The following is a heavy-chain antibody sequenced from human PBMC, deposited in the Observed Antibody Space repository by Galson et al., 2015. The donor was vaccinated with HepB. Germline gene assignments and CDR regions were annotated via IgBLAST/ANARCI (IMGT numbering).Heavy chain of an antibody. Sequence: SLRLSCAASGFTFSNYGMHWVRQAPGKGLEWVTYIQYNGFTKYYGDSVTGRFTISRDNSKNTLYLQMNSLRPEDTALYHCARNTPASSYHGIHYGGQGTLVTVAS. D-gene: IGHD6-6*01. V-gene: IGHV3-30*02. J-gene: IGHJ4*02. CDR2: IQYNGFTK. CDR1: GFTFSNYG. CDR3: ARNTPASSYHGIHY.